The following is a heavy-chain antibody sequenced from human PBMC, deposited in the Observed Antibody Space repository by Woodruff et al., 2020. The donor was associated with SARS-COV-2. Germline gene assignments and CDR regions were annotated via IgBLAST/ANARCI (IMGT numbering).Heavy chain of an antibody. D-gene: IGHD3-3*01. CDR3: ARGTYYDFWSGYYYYFDY. J-gene: IGHJ4*02. Sequence: GNTGYAQKFQGRVTMTRNTSISTAYMELSSLRSEDTAVYYCARGTYYDFWSGYYYYFDYWGQGTLVTVSS. V-gene: IGHV1-8*01. CDR2: GNT.